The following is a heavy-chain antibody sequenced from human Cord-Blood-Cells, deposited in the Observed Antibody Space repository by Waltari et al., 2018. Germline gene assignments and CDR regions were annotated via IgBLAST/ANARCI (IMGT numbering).Heavy chain of an antibody. J-gene: IGHJ2*01. CDR2: IYYSGST. V-gene: IGHV4-39*07. D-gene: IGHD3-16*01. CDR1: GGSISSSSYY. CDR3: ARRSGEVPAWYFDL. Sequence: QLQLQESGPGLVKPSETLSLTCTVSGGSISSSSYYWGWIRQPPGKGLEWIGSIYYSGSTYYNPSLKSRGTISVDTSKNQFSLKLISVAAADTAVYYCARRSGEVPAWYFDLWGRGTLVTVSS.